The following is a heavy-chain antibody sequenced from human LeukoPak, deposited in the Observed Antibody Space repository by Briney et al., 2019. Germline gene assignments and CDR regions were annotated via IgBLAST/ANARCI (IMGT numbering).Heavy chain of an antibody. CDR2: ISWNSGSI. J-gene: IGHJ6*02. V-gene: IGHV3-9*01. CDR1: GFTFDDYA. CDR3: AKDSCSSSSFYYYYGIDV. D-gene: IGHD2-2*01. Sequence: GGSLRLSCAASGFTFDDYAMHWVRQAPGKGLEWVSGISWNSGSIGYADSVKGRFTISRDNAKNSLYLQMNSLRAEDTALYYCAKDSCSSSSFYYYYGIDVWGQGTTVTVSS.